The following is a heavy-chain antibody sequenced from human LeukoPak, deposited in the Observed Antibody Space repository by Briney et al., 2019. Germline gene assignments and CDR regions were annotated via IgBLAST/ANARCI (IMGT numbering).Heavy chain of an antibody. J-gene: IGHJ4*02. D-gene: IGHD5-18*01. CDR2: IYYSGST. CDR1: GGSISSSSYY. Sequence: SETLSLTCTVSGGSISSSSYYWSWIRQPPGKGLEWIGYIYYSGSTNYNPSLKSRVTISVHTSQNQFSLKLSSVTAADTAVYYCARRYSSGPFDYWGQGTLVTVSS. CDR3: ARRYSSGPFDY. V-gene: IGHV4-61*05.